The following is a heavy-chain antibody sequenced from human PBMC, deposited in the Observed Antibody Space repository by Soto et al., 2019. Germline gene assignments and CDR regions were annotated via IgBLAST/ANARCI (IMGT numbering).Heavy chain of an antibody. V-gene: IGHV1-3*05. Sequence: QVQLVQSGAEEKKPGASVKVSCKASGYTFTSYAMHWVRQAPGQRLEWMGWINAGNGNTKYSQKFQGRVTITRGTSASTAYMELSCLRSEDTAVYYCARAVAVPADFDYWGQGTLVTVSS. CDR2: INAGNGNT. CDR3: ARAVAVPADFDY. CDR1: GYTFTSYA. D-gene: IGHD6-19*01. J-gene: IGHJ4*02.